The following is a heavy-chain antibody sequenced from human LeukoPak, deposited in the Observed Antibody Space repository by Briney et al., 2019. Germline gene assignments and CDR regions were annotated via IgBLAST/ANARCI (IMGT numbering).Heavy chain of an antibody. V-gene: IGHV1-2*02. CDR3: ARVLHYDILTGFKSYGMDV. D-gene: IGHD3-9*01. CDR2: INPNSGGT. CDR1: GYTFTGYY. J-gene: IGHJ6*02. Sequence: ASVKVSCKASGYTFTGYYMRWVRQAPGQGLEWMGWINPNSGGTNYAQKFQGRVTMTRDTSISTAYMELSRLRSDDTAVYYCARVLHYDILTGFKSYGMDVWGQGTTVTVSS.